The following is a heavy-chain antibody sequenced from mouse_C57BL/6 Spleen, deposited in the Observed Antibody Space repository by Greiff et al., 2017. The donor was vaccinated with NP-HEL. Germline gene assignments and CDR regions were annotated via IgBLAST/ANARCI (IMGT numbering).Heavy chain of an antibody. D-gene: IGHD1-1*01. CDR3: ARENYGSSYEFAH. V-gene: IGHV1-64*01. Sequence: VQLQQPGAELVKPGASVKLSCKASGYTFTSYWMHWVKQRPGQGLEWIGMIHPNSGSTNYNEKFKSKATLTVDKSSSTAYMQLSSLTSEDSAVYYCARENYGSSYEFAHWGQGTLVTVSA. J-gene: IGHJ3*01. CDR1: GYTFTSYW. CDR2: IHPNSGST.